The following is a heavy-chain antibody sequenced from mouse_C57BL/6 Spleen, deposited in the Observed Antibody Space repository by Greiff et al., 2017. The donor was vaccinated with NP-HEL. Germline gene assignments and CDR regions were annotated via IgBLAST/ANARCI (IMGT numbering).Heavy chain of an antibody. J-gene: IGHJ1*03. Sequence: VKLMESGGGLVKPGGSLKLSCAASGFTFSDYGMHWVRQAPEKGLEWVAYSSSGSSTIYYADTVKGRFTISRDNAKNTLFLQMTSLRSEDTAMYYCAILRQRYFEVWGTGTTVTVSS. V-gene: IGHV5-17*01. CDR1: GFTFSDYG. CDR3: AILRQRYFEV. CDR2: SSSGSSTI. D-gene: IGHD1-2*01.